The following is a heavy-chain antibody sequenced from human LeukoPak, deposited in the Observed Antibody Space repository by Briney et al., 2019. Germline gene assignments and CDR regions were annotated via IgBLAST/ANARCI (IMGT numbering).Heavy chain of an antibody. D-gene: IGHD2-2*01. V-gene: IGHV4-39*01. CDR1: GGSISSSSYY. CDR3: ARQVWGYCSSTSCSYYFDY. CDR2: IYYSGST. Sequence: SETLSLTCTVSGGSISSSSYYWGWIRKPPGKGLEWIGSIYYSGSTYYNPSLKSRVTISVDTSKNQFSLKLSSVTAADTAVYYCARQVWGYCSSTSCSYYFDYWGQGTLVTVSS. J-gene: IGHJ4*02.